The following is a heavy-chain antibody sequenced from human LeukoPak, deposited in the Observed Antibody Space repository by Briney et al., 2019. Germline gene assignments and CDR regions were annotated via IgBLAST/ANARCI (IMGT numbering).Heavy chain of an antibody. CDR2: ISAYNGNT. J-gene: IGHJ4*02. CDR1: GYTFTSYG. V-gene: IGHV1-18*01. Sequence: GASVKVSCKASGYTFTSYGISWVRQAPGQGLEWMGWISAYNGNTNYAQKLQGRVTMTTDTSTSTAYMGLRSLRSDDTAVYYCARNARRGPNHYFDYWGQGTLVTVSS. D-gene: IGHD2-8*01. CDR3: ARNARRGPNHYFDY.